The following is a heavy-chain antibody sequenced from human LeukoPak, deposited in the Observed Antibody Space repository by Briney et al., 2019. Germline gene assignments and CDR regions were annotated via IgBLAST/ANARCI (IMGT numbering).Heavy chain of an antibody. D-gene: IGHD5-12*01. V-gene: IGHV3-13*01. Sequence: GGSLRLSCAASGFTFSSYDMHWVRQATGKGLEWVSAIGTAGDTYYPGSVKGRFTISRENAKNSLYLQMNSLRAGDTAVYYCARGLRGASVYYGMDVWGQGTTVTVSS. CDR3: ARGLRGASVYYGMDV. J-gene: IGHJ6*02. CDR2: IGTAGDT. CDR1: GFTFSSYD.